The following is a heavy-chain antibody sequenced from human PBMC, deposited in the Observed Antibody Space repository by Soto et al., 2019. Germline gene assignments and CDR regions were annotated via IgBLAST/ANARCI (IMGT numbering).Heavy chain of an antibody. Sequence: ASLKVSCKASRVTFSSYAISWVRQAPGQGLEWMGGIIPIFGTANYAQKFQGRVTITADESTSTAYMELSSLRSEDTAVYYCAREQDIVVVVAAVPPDYGIDVWGQGTRVTVSS. V-gene: IGHV1-69*13. CDR3: AREQDIVVVVAAVPPDYGIDV. CDR2: IIPIFGTA. D-gene: IGHD2-15*01. CDR1: RVTFSSYA. J-gene: IGHJ6*02.